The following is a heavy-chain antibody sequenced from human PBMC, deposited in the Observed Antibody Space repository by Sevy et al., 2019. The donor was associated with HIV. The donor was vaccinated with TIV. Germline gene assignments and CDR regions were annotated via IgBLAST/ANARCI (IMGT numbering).Heavy chain of an antibody. CDR2: ISDYNGYT. J-gene: IGHJ6*02. CDR1: GYTFSSYG. CDR3: AREGYYYRSGTYRPPNYYGMDV. V-gene: IGHV1-18*01. D-gene: IGHD3-10*01. Sequence: ASVKVSCKASGYTFSSYGISWVRQAPGQGLAWMGWISDYNGYTNYAHKFQGRVTMSTETSTRTAYMELGSLRSDDTAVYFCAREGYYYRSGTYRPPNYYGMDVWGQETAVTVSS.